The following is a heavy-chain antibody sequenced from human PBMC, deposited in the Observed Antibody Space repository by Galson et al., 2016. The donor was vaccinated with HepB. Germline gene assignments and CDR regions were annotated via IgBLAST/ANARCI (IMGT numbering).Heavy chain of an antibody. D-gene: IGHD3-10*01. CDR1: GFPFTTYA. Sequence: SLRLSCAASGFPFTTYAMHWLRQPPGKGLEWLAIISCGGTDEYYAASVRGRFTISRDNSQDTVYLQMSSLRPEDTAVYYCAKEDDSGSHWGGIDVWGQGTTVTVSS. CDR2: ISCGGTDE. CDR3: AKEDDSGSHWGGIDV. J-gene: IGHJ6*02. V-gene: IGHV3-30*18.